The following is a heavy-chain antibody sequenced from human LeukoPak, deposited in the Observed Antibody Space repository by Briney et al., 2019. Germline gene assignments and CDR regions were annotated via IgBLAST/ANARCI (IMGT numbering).Heavy chain of an antibody. J-gene: IGHJ4*02. Sequence: SETLSLTCTVSGGSISSYYWSWIRQSPGKGLEWIGYIYYSESTYYNPSLKSRVTISVDTSKNQFSLKLSSVTAADTAVYYCAREGFTIFGVVIEFPDYWGQGTLVTVSS. D-gene: IGHD3-3*01. CDR3: AREGFTIFGVVIEFPDY. V-gene: IGHV4-59*12. CDR2: IYYSEST. CDR1: GGSISSYY.